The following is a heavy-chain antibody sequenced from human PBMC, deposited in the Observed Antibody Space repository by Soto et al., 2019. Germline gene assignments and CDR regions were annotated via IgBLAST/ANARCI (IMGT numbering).Heavy chain of an antibody. Sequence: EVQLVESGGGLVQPGESLKLSCAASGFTFSGSAMHWVRQASGKGLEWVGRIRSKANNYATAYAASVKGRFTISRDDLKNTAYLQMNSLKTEDTAVYYCTRRVEEAAGTFDYWGQGTLVTVSS. CDR1: GFTFSGSA. D-gene: IGHD6-13*01. CDR3: TRRVEEAAGTFDY. CDR2: IRSKANNYAT. V-gene: IGHV3-73*02. J-gene: IGHJ4*02.